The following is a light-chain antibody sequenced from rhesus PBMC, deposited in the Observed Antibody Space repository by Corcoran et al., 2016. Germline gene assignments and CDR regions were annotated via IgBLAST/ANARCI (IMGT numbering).Light chain of an antibody. CDR3: LQHNSYPYS. CDR2: DAS. CDR1: QGISSY. J-gene: IGKJ2*01. V-gene: IGKV1-28*03. Sequence: DIQMTQSPSSLSASVGDTVTITCRASQGISSYLNWFQQKPGKAPKLLISDASSLESGVQSRFSGSGSGTDFTLPISSLQPEDFAAYYCLQHNSYPYSFGQGTKVEIK.